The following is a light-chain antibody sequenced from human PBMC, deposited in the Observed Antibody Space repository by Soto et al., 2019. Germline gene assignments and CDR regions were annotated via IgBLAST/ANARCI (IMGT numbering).Light chain of an antibody. V-gene: IGKV4-1*01. Sequence: DIVMTQSPDSLAVSLGERATINCKSTQRVLKSSNNKNFLAWYQQKPGQPPKLLVYWASTRESGVPDRFSGGGSGTDFTLTISSLQAEDVAVYYCQQYYTTPPWTFGQGTRVEIK. CDR2: WAS. CDR1: QRVLKSSNNKNF. CDR3: QQYYTTPPWT. J-gene: IGKJ1*01.